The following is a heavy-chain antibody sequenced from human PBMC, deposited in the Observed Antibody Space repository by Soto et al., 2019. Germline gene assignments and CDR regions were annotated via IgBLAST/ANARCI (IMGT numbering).Heavy chain of an antibody. CDR1: GYSFTTYW. D-gene: IGHD3-16*01. CDR2: IYPGDSDT. CDR3: ARRGRDAFWGPLSYFDY. Sequence: EVQLVQSGAEVKKPGESLKISCQGSGYSFTTYWIGWVRQMPGKGLEWMGIIYPGDSDTTYSPSFQGQVTISADKSISTAYLQWSSLKASDTAMYYCARRGRDAFWGPLSYFDYRGQGTLVTVSS. J-gene: IGHJ4*02. V-gene: IGHV5-51*03.